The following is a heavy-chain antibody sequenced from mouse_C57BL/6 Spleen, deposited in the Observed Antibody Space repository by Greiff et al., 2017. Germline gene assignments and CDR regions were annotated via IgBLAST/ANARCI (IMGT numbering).Heavy chain of an antibody. J-gene: IGHJ1*03. CDR1: GYTFTSYW. Sequence: QVQLQQPGAELVRPGTSVKLSCKASGYTFTSYWMHWVKQRPGQGLEWIGVIDPSDSYTNYNQKFKGKATLTVDTSSSTAYLQLSSLTSEDCAVYYCARKDYYGSSPYWYFDVWGTGTTVTVSS. V-gene: IGHV1-59*01. D-gene: IGHD1-1*01. CDR2: IDPSDSYT. CDR3: ARKDYYGSSPYWYFDV.